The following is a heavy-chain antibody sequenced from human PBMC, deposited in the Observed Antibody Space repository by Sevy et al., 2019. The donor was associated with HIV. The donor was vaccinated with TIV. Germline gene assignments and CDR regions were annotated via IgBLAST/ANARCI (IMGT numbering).Heavy chain of an antibody. D-gene: IGHD6-19*01. CDR2: TYYRSTWHN. V-gene: IGHV6-1*01. J-gene: IGHJ4*02. CDR1: GDSVSSNSVA. Sequence: SQNLSLTCAISGDSVSSNSVARNWIRQSPSRGLEWLGRTYYRSTWHNDYAVSVKSRITINPDTSKNQFSLQLNSVTPEDTAVYYCARTTSGWFDYWGQGTPVTVSS. CDR3: ARTTSGWFDY.